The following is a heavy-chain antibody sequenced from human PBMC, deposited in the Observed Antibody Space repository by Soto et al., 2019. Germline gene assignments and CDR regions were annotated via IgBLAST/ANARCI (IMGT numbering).Heavy chain of an antibody. D-gene: IGHD3-10*01. Sequence: SETLSLTCAAYGGSFSGYYWSWIRQPPGKGLEWIGEINHSGSTNYNPSLKSRVTISVDTSKNQFSLKLSSVTAADTAVYYCAREPPRALLWFGAYSYGMDVWGQGTTVTVSS. CDR3: AREPPRALLWFGAYSYGMDV. V-gene: IGHV4-34*01. CDR2: INHSGST. CDR1: GGSFSGYY. J-gene: IGHJ6*02.